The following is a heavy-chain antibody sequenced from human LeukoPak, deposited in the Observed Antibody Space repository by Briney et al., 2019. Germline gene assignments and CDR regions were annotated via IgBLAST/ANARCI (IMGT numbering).Heavy chain of an antibody. CDR1: GFIFSNYA. D-gene: IGHD3-10*01. CDR3: ARAGFTFSDYFGSFFDY. J-gene: IGHJ4*02. V-gene: IGHV3-30*04. Sequence: GGSLGLSCAASGFIFSNYAMHWVRQAPGKGLEWVALISSDGSKIYYADSVKGRFTISRDNAKNSLYLQMNSLRAEDTAVYYCARAGFTFSDYFGSFFDYWGQGTLVTVSS. CDR2: ISSDGSKI.